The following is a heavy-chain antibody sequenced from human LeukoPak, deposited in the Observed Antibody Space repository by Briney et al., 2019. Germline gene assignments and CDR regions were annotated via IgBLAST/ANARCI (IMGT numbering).Heavy chain of an antibody. CDR3: ARAPLYSGGSGWSIYYFYAMDV. CDR1: GGSISSSY. V-gene: IGHV4-59*01. Sequence: SQTLSLTCTVYGGSISSSYWSWVRQPPGKGLEWIGYIDNSGSTSYNPSLKSRVTISLDTPKSQFSLKLSSVTAADTAVYYCARAPLYSGGSGWSIYYFYAMDVWGQGTTVTVSS. D-gene: IGHD6-19*01. J-gene: IGHJ6*02. CDR2: IDNSGST.